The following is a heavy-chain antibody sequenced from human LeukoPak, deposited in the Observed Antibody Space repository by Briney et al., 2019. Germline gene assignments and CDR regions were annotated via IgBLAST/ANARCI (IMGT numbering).Heavy chain of an antibody. D-gene: IGHD6-13*01. CDR3: ARGVYIAAGQYGY. V-gene: IGHV4-34*01. CDR2: INHSGST. Sequence: SETLSLTCAVYGGSFSGYYWSWIRQPPGKGLEWIGEINHSGSTNYNPSLKSRVTISVDTSKDQFSLKLSSVTAADTAVYYRARGVYIAAGQYGYWGQGTLVTVSS. CDR1: GGSFSGYY. J-gene: IGHJ4*02.